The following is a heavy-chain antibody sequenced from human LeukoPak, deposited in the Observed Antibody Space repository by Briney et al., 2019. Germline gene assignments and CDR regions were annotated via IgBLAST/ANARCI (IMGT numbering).Heavy chain of an antibody. V-gene: IGHV4-39*01. CDR3: ARQQPAIALAVPFDY. D-gene: IGHD6-19*01. CDR1: GGSISSSSYY. Sequence: SETLSLTCTVSGGSISSSSYYWGWIRQPPGKGLEWIGSIYYSGSTYYNPSLKSRVTISVDTSKNQFSLKLSSVTAADTAVYYCARQQPAIALAVPFDYWGQGTLVTVSS. J-gene: IGHJ4*02. CDR2: IYYSGST.